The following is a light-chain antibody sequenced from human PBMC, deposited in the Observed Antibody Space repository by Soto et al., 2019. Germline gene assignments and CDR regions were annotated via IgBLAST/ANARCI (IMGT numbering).Light chain of an antibody. CDR3: QQYESTPPT. CDR2: WAS. Sequence: DIEMTQSPASLSVSLGERATINCQSSQSVLYSSNNKNYLAWYQQRPGQPPKLLIYWASTLESGVPDRFSGSGSGTDFTLTITSLQAEDVAVYYCQQYESTPPTFGQGTKLEIK. J-gene: IGKJ2*01. V-gene: IGKV4-1*01. CDR1: QSVLYSSNNKNY.